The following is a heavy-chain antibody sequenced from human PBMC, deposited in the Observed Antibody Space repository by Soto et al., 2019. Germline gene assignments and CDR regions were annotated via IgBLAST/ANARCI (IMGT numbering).Heavy chain of an antibody. V-gene: IGHV1-8*01. D-gene: IGHD6-13*01. CDR3: ASLSRIATSPFVI. Sequence: ASVKVSCKASGYTFTSYDVNWVRQATGQGLEWMGWMNPNSGNTGYAQKFQGRVTMTRNTSISTAYMELSSLRSEDTAVYYCASLSRIATSPFVIWGQGTRFTDS. CDR2: MNPNSGNT. CDR1: GYTFTSYD. J-gene: IGHJ3*02.